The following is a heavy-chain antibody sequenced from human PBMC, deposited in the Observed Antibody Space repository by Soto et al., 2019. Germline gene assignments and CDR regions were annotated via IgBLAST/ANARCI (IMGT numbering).Heavy chain of an antibody. CDR1: GGTFSSYA. J-gene: IGHJ6*02. D-gene: IGHD4-17*01. CDR3: ARRGGRTTVKPYYSYGMDV. Sequence: QVQLVQSGAEVKKPGSSVKVSCKASGGTFSSYAISWVRQAPGQGLEWMGGIIPIFGTANYAQKFQGRVTITADEXXSXAXXELSSLRSEDTAVYYCARRGGRTTVKPYYSYGMDVWGQGTTVTVSS. V-gene: IGHV1-69*12. CDR2: IIPIFGTA.